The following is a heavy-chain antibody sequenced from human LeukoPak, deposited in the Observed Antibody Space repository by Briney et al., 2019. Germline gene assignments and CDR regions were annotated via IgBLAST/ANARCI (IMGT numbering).Heavy chain of an antibody. CDR3: ARHPRVAARYYFDY. J-gene: IGHJ4*02. Sequence: SETLSLPCAVYVGSFSGYYGSCIRQPPGKGLEWIGETNHSGSTNYNPSLKSRVTISVDTSKNQFSLKLSSVTAADTAVYYCARHPRVAARYYFDYWGQGTLVTVSS. D-gene: IGHD6-6*01. V-gene: IGHV4-34*01. CDR2: TNHSGST. CDR1: VGSFSGYY.